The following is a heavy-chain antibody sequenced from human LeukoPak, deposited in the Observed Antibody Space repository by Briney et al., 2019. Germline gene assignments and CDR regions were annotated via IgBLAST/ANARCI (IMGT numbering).Heavy chain of an antibody. CDR1: GGTFSSYA. V-gene: IGHV1-69*13. CDR3: ARSHKQWLVIGWFDP. D-gene: IGHD6-19*01. CDR2: IIPIFGTA. J-gene: IGHJ5*02. Sequence: SVKVSCKASGGTFSSYAISWVRQAPGQGLEWMGGIIPIFGTANYAQKFQGRVTITADESTSTAYMELSSLRSEDTAVYYCARSHKQWLVIGWFDPWGQRTLVTVSS.